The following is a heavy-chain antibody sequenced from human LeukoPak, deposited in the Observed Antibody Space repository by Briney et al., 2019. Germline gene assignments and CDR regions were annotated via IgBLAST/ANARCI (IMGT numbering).Heavy chain of an antibody. CDR3: AKVEMATIDYYYGMDV. CDR2: ISSSSSYI. D-gene: IGHD5-24*01. J-gene: IGHJ6*02. V-gene: IGHV3-21*01. Sequence: TGGSLRLSCAASGFTFSSYAMSWVRQAPGKGLEWVSSISSSSSYIYYADSVKGRFTISRDNAKNSLYLQMNSLRAEDTAVYYCAKVEMATIDYYYGMDVWGQGTTVTVSS. CDR1: GFTFSSYA.